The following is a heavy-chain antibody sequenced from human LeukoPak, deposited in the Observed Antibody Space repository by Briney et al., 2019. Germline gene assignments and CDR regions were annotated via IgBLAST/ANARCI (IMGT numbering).Heavy chain of an antibody. Sequence: PGGSLRLSCAASGFTFSSYAMHWVRQAPGKGLEWVAVISYDGSNKYYADSVKGRFTISRDNSKNTLYLQMNSLRAEDTAVYYCARNVLNWGLDAFDIWGQGTMVTVSS. V-gene: IGHV3-30-3*01. CDR1: GFTFSSYA. D-gene: IGHD7-27*01. J-gene: IGHJ3*02. CDR2: ISYDGSNK. CDR3: ARNVLNWGLDAFDI.